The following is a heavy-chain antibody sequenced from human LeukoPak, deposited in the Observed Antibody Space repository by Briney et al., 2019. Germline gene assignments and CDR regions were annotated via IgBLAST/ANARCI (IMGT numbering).Heavy chain of an antibody. CDR2: ISSSSSYI. D-gene: IGHD4-17*01. V-gene: IGHV3-21*01. CDR3: AREATVTNYFDY. CDR1: GFTFSSYS. J-gene: IGHJ4*02. Sequence: GGSLRLSCAASGFTFSSYSMNWVRQAPGKGLEWVSSISSSSSYIYYADSVKGRFTISRDNAKNSLYLQMNSLRAEDTAVYYCAREATVTNYFDYWGQGTLVTVSS.